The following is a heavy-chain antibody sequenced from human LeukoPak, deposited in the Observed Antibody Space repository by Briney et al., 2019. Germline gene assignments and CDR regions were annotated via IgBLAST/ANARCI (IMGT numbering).Heavy chain of an antibody. CDR3: ARDARFGELLSNRFDP. CDR1: GYTFTGYY. V-gene: IGHV1-2*04. CDR2: INPNSGGT. Sequence: GASVKVSCKASGYTFTGYYMHWVRQAPGQGLEWMGWINPNSGGTNYAQKFQGWVTMTRDTSISTAYMELSRLRSDDTAVYYCARDARFGELLSNRFDPWGQGTLVTVSS. D-gene: IGHD3-10*01. J-gene: IGHJ5*02.